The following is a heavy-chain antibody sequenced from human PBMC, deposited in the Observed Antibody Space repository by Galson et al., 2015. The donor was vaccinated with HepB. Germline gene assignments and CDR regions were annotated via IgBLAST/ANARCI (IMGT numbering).Heavy chain of an antibody. CDR1: GGSFSGYY. CDR2: IYYSGST. Sequence: SETLSLTCAVYGGSFSGYYWNWIRQPPGKGLEWIGSIYYSGSTYYNPSLKSRVTISVDTSKNQFSLKLSSVTAADTAVYYCARPLYGETGYYYGMDVWGQGTTVTVSS. V-gene: IGHV4-34*01. J-gene: IGHJ6*02. D-gene: IGHD4-17*01. CDR3: ARPLYGETGYYYGMDV.